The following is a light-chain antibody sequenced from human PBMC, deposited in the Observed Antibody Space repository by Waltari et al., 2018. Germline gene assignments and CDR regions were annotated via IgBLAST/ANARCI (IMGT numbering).Light chain of an antibody. CDR2: ESF. Sequence: QSALTQPASVSGSPGQSITISCTGPSSDVGNYKLVSWYQQHPGKAPKLIIYESFKRPSGVSERFSGSQSGNTAALTVSVLRAEDEAEYYCTLKRGSNTVVFGGGTKLTVL. CDR1: SSDVGNYKL. CDR3: TLKRGSNTVV. J-gene: IGLJ2*01. V-gene: IGLV2-14*02.